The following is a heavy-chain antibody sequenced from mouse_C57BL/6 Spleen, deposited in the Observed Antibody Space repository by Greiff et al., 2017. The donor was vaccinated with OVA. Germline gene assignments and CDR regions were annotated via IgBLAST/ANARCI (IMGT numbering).Heavy chain of an antibody. J-gene: IGHJ1*03. CDR3: ARGGYYGNPYWYFDD. V-gene: IGHV3-6*01. Sequence: EVQLVESGPGLVKPSQSLSLTCSVTGYSITSGYYWNWIRQFPGNKLEWMGYISYDGSNNYNPSLKNRISITRDTSKNQFFLKLNSVTTEDTATYYCARGGYYGNPYWYFDDWGTGTTVTVSS. CDR1: GYSITSGYY. CDR2: ISYDGSN. D-gene: IGHD2-1*01.